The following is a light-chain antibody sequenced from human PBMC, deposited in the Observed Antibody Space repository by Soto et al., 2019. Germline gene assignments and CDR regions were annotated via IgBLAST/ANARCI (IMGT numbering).Light chain of an antibody. Sequence: QSVLTQPASVSGSPGQSITISCTGTSSDVGGYNYVSWYQQHPGKAPKLMIYDVSNRPSGVSNRSSGSKSGNTASLTISGLQAEDEADYYCSSYTSSSTYVVFGGGTKLT. J-gene: IGLJ2*01. CDR3: SSYTSSSTYVV. CDR2: DVS. CDR1: SSDVGGYNY. V-gene: IGLV2-14*01.